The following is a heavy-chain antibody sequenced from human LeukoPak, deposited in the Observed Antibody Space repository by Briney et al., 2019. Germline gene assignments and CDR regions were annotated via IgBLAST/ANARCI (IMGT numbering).Heavy chain of an antibody. CDR2: IGADSTT. Sequence: GGSLRLSCAPSGFPLTSYVMSWVRQAPRRGVVWVSNIGADSTTYYPGCVKGPFTISTDNSKNALILQMHGLRTEERAVYYWATTGRTATKEFESWGQGTLVTVPS. J-gene: IGHJ4*02. CDR1: GFPLTSYV. D-gene: IGHD2-15*01. V-gene: IGHV3-23*01. CDR3: ATTGRTATKEFES.